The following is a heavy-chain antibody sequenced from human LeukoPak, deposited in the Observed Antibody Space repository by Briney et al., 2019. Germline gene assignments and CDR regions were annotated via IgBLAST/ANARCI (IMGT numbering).Heavy chain of an antibody. CDR1: GGTFSSYA. V-gene: IGHV1-69*13. Sequence: GASVKLSCKASGGTFSSYAISWVRQAPGQGLEWMGGIIPIFGTANYAQKFQGRVTITADESTSTAYMELSSLRSEDTAVYYCAREGEMATMEGAFDIWGQGTMVTVSS. CDR2: IIPIFGTA. D-gene: IGHD5-24*01. CDR3: AREGEMATMEGAFDI. J-gene: IGHJ3*02.